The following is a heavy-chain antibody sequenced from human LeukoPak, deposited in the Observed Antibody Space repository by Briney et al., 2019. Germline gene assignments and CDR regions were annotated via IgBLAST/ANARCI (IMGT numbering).Heavy chain of an antibody. J-gene: IGHJ4*02. V-gene: IGHV1-46*01. CDR2: INPSGGST. D-gene: IGHD1-26*01. CDR1: GYTFTSYY. Sequence: ASVKGSCKASGYTFTSYYMHWVRQAPGQRVEWMGIINPSGGSTSYAQKFQGRVTMTRDTPTSTVYMELSSLRSEDTAVYYCARDQTRYSGSYSGYWGQGTLVTVSS. CDR3: ARDQTRYSGSYSGY.